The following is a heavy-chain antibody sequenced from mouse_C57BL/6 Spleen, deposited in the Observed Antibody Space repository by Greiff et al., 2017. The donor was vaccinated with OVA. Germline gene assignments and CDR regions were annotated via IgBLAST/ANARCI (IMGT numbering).Heavy chain of an antibody. CDR1: GFTFSDSG. V-gene: IGHV5-17*01. CDR2: ISSGSNTI. J-gene: IGHJ2*01. CDR3: ARELDY. Sequence: EVKVVESGGGLVKPGGSLKLSCAASGFTFSDSGMHWVRQAPEKGLEWVAYISSGSNTIYYADTVKGRFTISRAHAKNTLFLQITSLRSEDTAMYYCARELDYWGQGTTLTVSS.